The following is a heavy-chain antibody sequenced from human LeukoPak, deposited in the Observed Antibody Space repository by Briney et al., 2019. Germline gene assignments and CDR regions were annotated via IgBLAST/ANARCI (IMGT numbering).Heavy chain of an antibody. CDR2: IYYSGST. CDR3: ARQYPGLSFDY. V-gene: IGHV4-39*01. Sequence: SETLSLTCTVSGGSISSSSYYWGWIRQPPGKGLEWIGSIYYSGSTYYNPSLKSRVTISVDTSKNQFSLKLSSVTAADTAVCYCARQYPGLSFDYWGQGTLVTVSS. CDR1: GGSISSSSYY. J-gene: IGHJ4*02. D-gene: IGHD2/OR15-2a*01.